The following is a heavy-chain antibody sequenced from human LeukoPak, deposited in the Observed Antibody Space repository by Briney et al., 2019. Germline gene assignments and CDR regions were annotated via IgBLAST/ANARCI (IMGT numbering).Heavy chain of an antibody. V-gene: IGHV4-34*01. CDR2: INHSGST. D-gene: IGHD1-7*01. CDR3: ASQGGVTGTYVTRGVDY. Sequence: SETLSLTCAVYGGSFSGYYWSWIRQPPGKGLEWIGEINHSGSTNYNPSLKSRVTISVDTSKNQFSLKLSSVTAADTAVYYCASQGGVTGTYVTRGVDYWGQGTLVTVSS. J-gene: IGHJ4*02. CDR1: GGSFSGYY.